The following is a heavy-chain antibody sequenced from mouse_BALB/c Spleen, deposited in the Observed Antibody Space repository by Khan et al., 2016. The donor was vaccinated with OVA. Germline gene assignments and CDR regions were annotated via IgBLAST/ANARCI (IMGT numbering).Heavy chain of an antibody. D-gene: IGHD1-1*01. CDR2: ISYGGST. CDR1: GYSITSDYA. CDR3: ARKNYYGYAMDY. Sequence: EVQLQESGPGLVKPSQSLSLTCTVTGYSITSDYAWDWIRQFPGNKLEWMGYISYGGSTSYNPSLKSRISITRDPSTNQFFLQLNSVTTEDTATYYCARKNYYGYAMDYWGQGTSVTVSA. V-gene: IGHV3-2*02. J-gene: IGHJ4*01.